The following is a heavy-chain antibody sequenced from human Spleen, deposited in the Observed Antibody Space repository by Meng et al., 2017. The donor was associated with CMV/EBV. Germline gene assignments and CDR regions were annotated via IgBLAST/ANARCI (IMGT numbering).Heavy chain of an antibody. V-gene: IGHV1-2*02. CDR2: IDPKSGDT. CDR3: ARDLSWNDVGWFDP. CDR1: GYTFIGYY. Sequence: ASVKVSCKASGYTFIGYYVHWVRQAPGQGLEWMGWIDPKSGDTNSAQKFQGRVTMTRDTSISTAYMELSSLRSDDAAVFYCARDLSWNDVGWFDPWGQGTLVTVSS. D-gene: IGHD1-1*01. J-gene: IGHJ5*02.